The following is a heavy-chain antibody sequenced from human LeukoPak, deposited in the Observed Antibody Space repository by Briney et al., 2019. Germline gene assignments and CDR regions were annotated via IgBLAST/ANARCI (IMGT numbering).Heavy chain of an antibody. Sequence: SETLSLTCTVAGGSISSYYWTWIRQPAGKGLEWIGRIYTTGSTVYNPALQSRVTMSLDTYKNQFSLRLTSVTASDTAIYYCARVLYSSGWFDAFDIWGQGTMVTVSS. CDR2: IYTTGST. J-gene: IGHJ3*02. CDR3: ARVLYSSGWFDAFDI. V-gene: IGHV4-4*07. CDR1: GGSISSYY. D-gene: IGHD6-19*01.